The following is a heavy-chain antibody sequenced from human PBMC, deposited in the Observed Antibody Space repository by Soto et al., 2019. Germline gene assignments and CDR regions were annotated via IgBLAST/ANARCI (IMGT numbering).Heavy chain of an antibody. CDR2: ISHTGRT. Sequence: WTWIRQSPGKGLEWIGQISHTGRTKYNPSLESRVTISVDTSRKQFSLKLSSVTAADTALYYCARGDTTGLFDFWGQGTLVTVSS. CDR3: ARGDTTGLFDF. D-gene: IGHD4-17*01. J-gene: IGHJ4*02. V-gene: IGHV4-59*01.